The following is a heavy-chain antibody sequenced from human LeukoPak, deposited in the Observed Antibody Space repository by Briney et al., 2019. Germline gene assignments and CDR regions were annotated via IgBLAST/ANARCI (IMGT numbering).Heavy chain of an antibody. CDR3: ARARGYSYGNTIDY. CDR1: GGTFSSYA. CDR2: IIPILGIA. D-gene: IGHD5-18*01. Sequence: SVKVSRKASGGTFSSYAISWVRRAPGQGLEWMGRIIPILGIANYAQKFQGRVTITADKSTSTAYMELSSLRSEDTAVYYCARARGYSYGNTIDYWGQGTLVTVSS. J-gene: IGHJ4*02. V-gene: IGHV1-69*04.